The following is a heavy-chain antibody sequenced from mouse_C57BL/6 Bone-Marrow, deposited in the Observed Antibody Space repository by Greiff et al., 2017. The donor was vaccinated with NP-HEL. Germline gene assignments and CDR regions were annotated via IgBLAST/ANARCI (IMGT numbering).Heavy chain of an antibody. Sequence: EVKLMESGGGLVQPKGSLKLSCAASGFSFNTYAMNWVRQAPGKGLEWVARIRSKSNNYATYYADSVKDRFTISRDDSESMLYLQMNNLKTEDTAMYYCVRRAGLLYQYFDVWGTGTTVTVSS. J-gene: IGHJ1*03. CDR1: GFSFNTYA. V-gene: IGHV10-1*01. CDR3: VRRAGLLYQYFDV. D-gene: IGHD2-12*01. CDR2: IRSKSNNYAT.